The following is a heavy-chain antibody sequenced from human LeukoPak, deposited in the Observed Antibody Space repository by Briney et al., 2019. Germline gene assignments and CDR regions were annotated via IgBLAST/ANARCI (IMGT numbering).Heavy chain of an antibody. J-gene: IGHJ4*02. Sequence: PGGSLRPSCAASGFTFSSYSMNWVRQAPGKGLEWVSSISSSSSYIYYADSVKGRFTISRDNAKNSLYLQMNSLRAEDTAVYYCARGGITIFGVVINPFDYWGQGTLVTVSS. CDR2: ISSSSSYI. D-gene: IGHD3-3*01. CDR3: ARGGITIFGVVINPFDY. CDR1: GFTFSSYS. V-gene: IGHV3-21*01.